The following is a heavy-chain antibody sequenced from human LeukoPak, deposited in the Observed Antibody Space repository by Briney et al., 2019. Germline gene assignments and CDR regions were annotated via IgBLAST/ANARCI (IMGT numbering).Heavy chain of an antibody. Sequence: SETLSLTCSVSGGSIDNHYWTWIRRPPGKGLEWIGHIYYSGSTTYNPSLKSRVTISVDTSKNQFSLKLSSVTLADTAAYYCARDLGYFGSGSYLGWFDPWGQGTLVTVSS. CDR2: IYYSGST. V-gene: IGHV4-59*11. D-gene: IGHD3-10*01. CDR1: GGSIDNHY. J-gene: IGHJ5*02. CDR3: ARDLGYFGSGSYLGWFDP.